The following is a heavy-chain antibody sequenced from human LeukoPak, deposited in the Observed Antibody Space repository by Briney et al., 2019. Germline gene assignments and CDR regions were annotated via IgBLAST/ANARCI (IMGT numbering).Heavy chain of an antibody. J-gene: IGHJ1*01. Sequence: PSETLSLTCAVYGESFSGYYWSWIRQPPGKGLEWIGEINHSGSTNYNPSLKSRVTISVDTSKNQFSLKLSSVTAADTAVYYSARAQTSRVRRYFQHWGQGTLVTVSS. V-gene: IGHV4-34*01. CDR3: ARAQTSRVRRYFQH. CDR1: GESFSGYY. CDR2: INHSGST.